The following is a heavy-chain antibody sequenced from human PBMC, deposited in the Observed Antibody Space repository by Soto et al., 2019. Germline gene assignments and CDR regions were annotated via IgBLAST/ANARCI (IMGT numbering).Heavy chain of an antibody. CDR1: GFTFTNYA. CDR3: AKGSSSSRPYYFDY. J-gene: IGHJ4*02. V-gene: IGHV3-23*01. CDR2: MTGGGGST. D-gene: IGHD6-6*01. Sequence: EVQLLESGGGLVQPGGSLRLSCAASGFTFTNYAMSWVRQAPGKGLEWVSAMTGGGGSTYYADSVKGRFTISRDNSKNTLYLEMNSLRADDTAIYYCAKGSSSSRPYYFDYWGQGTLVTVSS.